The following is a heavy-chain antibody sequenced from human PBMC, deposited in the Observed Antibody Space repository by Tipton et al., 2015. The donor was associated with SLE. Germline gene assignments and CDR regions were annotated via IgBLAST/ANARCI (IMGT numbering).Heavy chain of an antibody. V-gene: IGHV4-39*07. J-gene: IGHJ5*01. Sequence: TLSLTCSVSGGSINVMSNYWGWIRQPPGKGLEWIGEINHSGSTNYNPSLKSRVTISVDTSKNQFSLKLSSVTAADTAVYYCARDLPGSFSAYNWFDSWGQGTPVIVSS. D-gene: IGHD1-26*01. CDR1: GGSINVMSNY. CDR3: ARDLPGSFSAYNWFDS. CDR2: INHSGST.